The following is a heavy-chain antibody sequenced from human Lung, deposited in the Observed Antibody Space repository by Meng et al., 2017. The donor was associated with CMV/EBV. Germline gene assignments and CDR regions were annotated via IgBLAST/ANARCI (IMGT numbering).Heavy chain of an antibody. D-gene: IGHD5-12*01. V-gene: IGHV3-23*01. CDR2: ISESGGST. CDR3: AKLEPSWGLRLRTFDY. CDR1: GITFSNYD. Sequence: SGITFSNYDMTWVRQAPGKGPEWISMISESGGSTYYADSVKGRYIISRDNSKSTVYLQMNSLRADDSAVYYCAKLEPSWGLRLRTFDYWGQGALVTVSS. J-gene: IGHJ4*02.